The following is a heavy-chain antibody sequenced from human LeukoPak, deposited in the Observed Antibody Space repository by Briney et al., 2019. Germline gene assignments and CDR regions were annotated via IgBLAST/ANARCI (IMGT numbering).Heavy chain of an antibody. CDR3: ARDPDIVVVPAAIGEGEYYGMDV. J-gene: IGHJ6*02. D-gene: IGHD2-2*02. CDR1: GGSISSYY. CDR2: IYTSGST. V-gene: IGHV4-4*07. Sequence: SETLSLTCTVSGGSISSYYWSWIRQPAGKGLEWIGRIYTSGSTNYNPSLKSRVTMSVDTSKNQFSLKLSSVTAADTAVYYCARDPDIVVVPAAIGEGEYYGMDVWGQGTTVTVSS.